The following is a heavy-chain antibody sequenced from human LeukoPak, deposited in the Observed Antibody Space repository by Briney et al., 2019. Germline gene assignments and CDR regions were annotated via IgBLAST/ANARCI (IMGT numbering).Heavy chain of an antibody. J-gene: IGHJ4*02. V-gene: IGHV4-39*01. CDR3: ASRDGGFLVGLLGGGGGDY. D-gene: IGHD3/OR15-3a*01. CDR2: IYYSGST. Sequence: PSETLSLTCTVSGGSISSSSYYWGWLRQPPGKGLEWIGSIYYSGSTYYNPSLKSRVTISVDTSKNQFSLKLSSVTAADTPVYYCASRDGGFLVGLLGGGGGDYWGQGTLVTVSS. CDR1: GGSISSSSYY.